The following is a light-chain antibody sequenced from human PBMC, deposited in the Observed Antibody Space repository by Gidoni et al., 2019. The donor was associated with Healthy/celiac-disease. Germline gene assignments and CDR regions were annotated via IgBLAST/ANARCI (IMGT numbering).Light chain of an antibody. V-gene: IGKV1-5*03. J-gene: IGKJ1*01. Sequence: DIQMTQSPSTLSASVGDRVTITCRASQSISSWLAWYQQKPGKAPKLLIYKASSLESGVPSRFSGSGSGTEFTLTISSLQPDDFATYYCQQYNSYSFWKVXQGTKVEIK. CDR3: QQYNSYSFWK. CDR1: QSISSW. CDR2: KAS.